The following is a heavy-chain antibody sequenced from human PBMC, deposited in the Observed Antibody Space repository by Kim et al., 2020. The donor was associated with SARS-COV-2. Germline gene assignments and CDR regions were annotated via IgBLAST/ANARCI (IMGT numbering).Heavy chain of an antibody. Sequence: DSVKGRFTISGDNAKNSLYLQMNSLRAEDTAVYYCARGITIFGVVVFFDYWGQGTLVTVSS. J-gene: IGHJ4*02. CDR3: ARGITIFGVVVFFDY. D-gene: IGHD3-3*01. V-gene: IGHV3-21*01.